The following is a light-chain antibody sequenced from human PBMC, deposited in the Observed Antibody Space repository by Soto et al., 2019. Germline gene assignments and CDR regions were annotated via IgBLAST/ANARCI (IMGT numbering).Light chain of an antibody. V-gene: IGKV3-20*01. CDR1: QPVGRSY. Sequence: VVLTQSPSILYLSPGERATLSCRASQPVGRSYLAWYQQKPGQPPRLLIFGTSTRATGIPDRFSGGGSGTEFTLTISRLDPEDFAVYYCQHYNSYSEAFGQGTKVELK. J-gene: IGKJ1*01. CDR3: QHYNSYSEA. CDR2: GTS.